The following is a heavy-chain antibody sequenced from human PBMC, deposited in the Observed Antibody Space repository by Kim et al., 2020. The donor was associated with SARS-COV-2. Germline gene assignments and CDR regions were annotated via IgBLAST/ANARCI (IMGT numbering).Heavy chain of an antibody. CDR2: ISYDGSIR. D-gene: IGHD6-19*01. V-gene: IGHV3-30-3*01. J-gene: IGHJ6*02. Sequence: GGSLRLSCAASGFTFSTYAMHWVRQAPGKGLEWVAVISYDGSIRYYADAVKGRFSISRDNFKNRLYLETNSLTIDDTGVYYCARPVAGTGGLDVWGQGTAVTVS. CDR1: GFTFSTYA. CDR3: ARPVAGTGGLDV.